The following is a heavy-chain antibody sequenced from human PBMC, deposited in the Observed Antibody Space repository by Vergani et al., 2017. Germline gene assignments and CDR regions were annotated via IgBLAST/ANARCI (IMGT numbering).Heavy chain of an antibody. CDR3: ARASIAARPWGFGFDY. CDR1: GFTFSSYS. Sequence: EVQLVESGGGLVKPGASLRLSCAASGFTFSSYSMNWVRQAPGKGLEWVSSISSSSSYIYYADSVKGRFTISRDNAKNSLYLQMNSLRAEDTAVYYCARASIAARPWGFGFDYWGQGTLVTVSS. CDR2: ISSSSSYI. V-gene: IGHV3-21*01. J-gene: IGHJ4*02. D-gene: IGHD6-6*01.